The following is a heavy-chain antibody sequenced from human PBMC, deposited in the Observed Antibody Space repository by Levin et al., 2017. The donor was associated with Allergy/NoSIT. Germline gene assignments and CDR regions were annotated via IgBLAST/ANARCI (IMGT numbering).Heavy chain of an antibody. J-gene: IGHJ4*02. D-gene: IGHD4-17*01. V-gene: IGHV1-2*02. CDR2: VNCNSGDT. Sequence: GESLKISCEAAGYTFTDHYMHWVRQAPGQGLEWMGWVNCNSGDTHYAQKFQDRVTMTRDTSITTAYIEVSSLRFDDTGLYSCASNDDGDYVQNLDYWGQGTLVTVSS. CDR3: ASNDDGDYVQNLDY. CDR1: GYTFTDHY.